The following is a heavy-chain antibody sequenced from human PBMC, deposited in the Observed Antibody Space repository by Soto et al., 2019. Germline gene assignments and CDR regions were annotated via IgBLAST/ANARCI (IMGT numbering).Heavy chain of an antibody. J-gene: IGHJ4*02. CDR3: ATGGYCSSTSCYNFFDY. D-gene: IGHD2-2*02. V-gene: IGHV5-51*01. CDR1: GYSFTTYW. Sequence: PGESLKISCKGSGYSFTTYWIGWVRQMPGKGLEWMGIIYPGDSDTRYSPSFQGQVTISADKSISTAYLQWSSLKASDTAVYYCATGGYCSSTSCYNFFDYWGQGTLVTVSS. CDR2: IYPGDSDT.